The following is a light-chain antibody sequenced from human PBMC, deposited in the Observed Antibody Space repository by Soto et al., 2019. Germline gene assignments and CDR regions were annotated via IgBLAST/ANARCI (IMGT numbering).Light chain of an antibody. CDR3: HPSSSYSHT. J-gene: IGKJ1*01. Sequence: DIQMTQSPSTLSASVGDRVTITCRASQSISSWLAWYQQKPGKAPKLLIYDASSLEGGVPSRFSGSGSGTEFTLNASSLQHDAFATYFCHPSSSYSHTFGQRTQVEIK. CDR1: QSISSW. V-gene: IGKV1-5*01. CDR2: DAS.